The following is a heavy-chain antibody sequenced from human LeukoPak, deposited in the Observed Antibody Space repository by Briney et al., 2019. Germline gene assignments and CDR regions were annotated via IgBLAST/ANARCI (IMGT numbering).Heavy chain of an antibody. Sequence: SVKVSCKASGGTFSNHAISWVRQAPGQGLEWMGGIIPIFGTANYAQKFQGRVTITADESTSTAYMELSSLRSEDTAVYYCARAPIVVVPAASWFEPWGEGTLVTVSS. CDR1: GGTFSNHA. V-gene: IGHV1-69*01. CDR2: IIPIFGTA. CDR3: ARAPIVVVPAASWFEP. D-gene: IGHD2-2*01. J-gene: IGHJ5*02.